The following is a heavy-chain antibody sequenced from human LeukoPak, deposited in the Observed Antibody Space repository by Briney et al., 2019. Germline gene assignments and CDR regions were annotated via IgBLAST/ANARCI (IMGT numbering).Heavy chain of an antibody. Sequence: SETLSLTCAVYGGPFSSYYWTWIRQSPGKGLEWIGEINHNKSTNYSPSLKSRDTISVDTSKNQFSLNLTSVTAADTAVYYCAHSSSSLPTDSWGQGNLVIVSS. CDR2: INHNKST. J-gene: IGHJ4*02. CDR3: AHSSSSLPTDS. CDR1: GGPFSSYY. D-gene: IGHD6-6*01. V-gene: IGHV4-34*01.